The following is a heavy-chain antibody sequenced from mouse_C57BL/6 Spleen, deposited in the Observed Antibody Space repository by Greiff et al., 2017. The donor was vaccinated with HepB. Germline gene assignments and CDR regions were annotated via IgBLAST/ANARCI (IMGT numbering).Heavy chain of an antibody. J-gene: IGHJ1*03. Sequence: VQLQQPGAELVMPGASVKLSCKASGYTFTSYWMHWVKQRPGQGLEWIGEIDPSDSYTNYNQKFKGKSTLTVDKSSSTAYMQLSSLTSEDSAVYYCARIRYGSSHWYFDVWGTGTTVTVSS. D-gene: IGHD1-1*01. CDR3: ARIRYGSSHWYFDV. CDR2: IDPSDSYT. CDR1: GYTFTSYW. V-gene: IGHV1-69*01.